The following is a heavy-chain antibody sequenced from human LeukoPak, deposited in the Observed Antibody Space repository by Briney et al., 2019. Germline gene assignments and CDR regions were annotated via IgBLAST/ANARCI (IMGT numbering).Heavy chain of an antibody. CDR3: ARQYGRRGSGSYYFDY. D-gene: IGHD3-10*01. J-gene: IGHJ4*02. CDR2: IYYSGST. Sequence: SETLSLTCTVSGGSISSSSYYWGWIRQPPGKGLEWIGSIYYSGSTYYNPSLKSRVTISVDTSKNQFSLKLSSVTAADTAVYYCARQYGRRGSGSYYFDYWGQGTLVTVSS. V-gene: IGHV4-39*01. CDR1: GGSISSSSYY.